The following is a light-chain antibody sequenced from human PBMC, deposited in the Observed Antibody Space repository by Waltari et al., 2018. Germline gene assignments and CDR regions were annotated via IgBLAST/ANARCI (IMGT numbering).Light chain of an antibody. V-gene: IGLV2-23*02. CDR3: SSYAGSSKGV. J-gene: IGLJ2*01. Sequence: QSALTQPASVSGSPGQSITISCTGTSSAVGNYTSVSWYQQHPGKAPKLTLYAVSKRPSGVSDRFAGSKSGDMASLTISGLQPEDEAEYFCSSYAGSSKGVFGGGTKVTVL. CDR1: SSAVGNYTS. CDR2: AVS.